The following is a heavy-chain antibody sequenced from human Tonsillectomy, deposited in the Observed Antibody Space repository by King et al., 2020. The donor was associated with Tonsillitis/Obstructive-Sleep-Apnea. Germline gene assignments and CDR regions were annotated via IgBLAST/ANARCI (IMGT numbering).Heavy chain of an antibody. CDR1: GYTFRSYD. J-gene: IGHJ4*02. CDR2: ISPYNGNT. D-gene: IGHD6-19*01. V-gene: IGHV1-18*01. CDR3: ARVLGIGVAGYFDY. Sequence: QLVQSGAEVKKPGASVKVSCKASGYTFRSYDINWVRQAPGQGLEWMGWISPYNGNTNYAQNLQGRVTMTTDTSTSTAYMELRSLRSDDTAVYYCARVLGIGVAGYFDYWGQGTLVTVFS.